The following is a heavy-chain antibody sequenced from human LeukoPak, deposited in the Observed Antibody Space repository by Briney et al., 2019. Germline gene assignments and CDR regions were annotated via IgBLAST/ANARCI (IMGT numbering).Heavy chain of an antibody. D-gene: IGHD2-15*01. CDR2: IYCSGST. V-gene: IGHV4-59*01. J-gene: IGHJ3*02. CDR3: ARGVVLDAFDM. Sequence: PSETLSLTCTVSGGSINNYYWSWIRQPPGKGLEWIGYIYCSGSTNYNPSLKSRVTISVDTSKNQFSLKLSSVTAADTAVYYCARGVVLDAFDMWGQGTMVTVSS. CDR1: GGSINNYY.